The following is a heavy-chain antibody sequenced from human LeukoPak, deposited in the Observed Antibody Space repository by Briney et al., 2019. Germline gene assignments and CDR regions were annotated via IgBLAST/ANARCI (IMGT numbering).Heavy chain of an antibody. CDR2: IYHSGST. CDR1: GYSISSGYY. Sequence: PSETLSLTRAVSGYSISSGYYWGWIRQPPGKGLEWIGSIYHSGSTYYNPSLKSRVTISVDTSKNQFSLKLSSVTAADTAVYYCARVVGSSSPTYFDYWGQGTLVTVSS. D-gene: IGHD6-13*01. V-gene: IGHV4-38-2*01. CDR3: ARVVGSSSPTYFDY. J-gene: IGHJ4*02.